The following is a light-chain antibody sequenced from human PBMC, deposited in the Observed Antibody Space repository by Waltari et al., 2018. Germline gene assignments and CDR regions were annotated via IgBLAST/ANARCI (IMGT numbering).Light chain of an antibody. J-gene: IGKJ4*01. CDR2: GAS. CDR3: QQYHSWPLT. CDR1: DSVSSD. Sequence: EIVMTQSPATLSVSPGERATLSCRASDSVSSDLAWYQQKPGQAPRLLIYGASTRATGIPARFSGSGSGTELTLTISSLQSEDFAVYSCQQYHSWPLTFGGGTKVEIK. V-gene: IGKV3-15*01.